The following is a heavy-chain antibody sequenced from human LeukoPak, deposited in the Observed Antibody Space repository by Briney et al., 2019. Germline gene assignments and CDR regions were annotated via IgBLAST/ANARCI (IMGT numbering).Heavy chain of an antibody. J-gene: IGHJ5*02. Sequence: PSETLSLTCTVSGGSISGYYGSWIRQSPGEGLEWIGYIYYTGITAYNPSLGSRVTISVDRSNNQFSLRLTSVTAADTAVYYCARLHSSRAEEFDPWGQGTLVTVSS. CDR3: ARLHSSRAEEFDP. CDR1: GGSISGYY. CDR2: IYYTGIT. V-gene: IGHV4-59*01.